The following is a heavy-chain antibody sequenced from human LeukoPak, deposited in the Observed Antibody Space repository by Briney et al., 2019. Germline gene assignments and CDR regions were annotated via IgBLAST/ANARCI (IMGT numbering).Heavy chain of an antibody. CDR2: INAGNGNT. D-gene: IGHD3-3*01. CDR1: GYTCTSYA. J-gene: IGHJ4*02. CDR3: AREFHDFWSGYYSY. V-gene: IGHV1-3*01. Sequence: ASVKVSCKASGYTCTSYAMHWVRQAPGQRLEWMGWINAGNGNTKYSQKFQGRVTITRDTSASTAYMELSSLRSEDTAVYYCAREFHDFWSGYYSYWGQGTLVTVSS.